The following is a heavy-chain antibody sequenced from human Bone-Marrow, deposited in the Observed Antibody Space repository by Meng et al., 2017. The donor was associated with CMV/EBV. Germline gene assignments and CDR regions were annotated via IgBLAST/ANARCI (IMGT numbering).Heavy chain of an antibody. CDR1: GYTFTGHY. D-gene: IGHD1-14*01. CDR3: ARAYHLYNQVLRFDP. J-gene: IGHJ5*02. V-gene: IGHV1-2*02. Sequence: ASVKVSCKASGYTFTGHYIHWIRQAPGQGLEWMGWINPNSGGTNYAQKFQGRVTMTGDTSTNSAYMELSSLRSEDTAVYYCARAYHLYNQVLRFDPWGQGALVTVSS. CDR2: INPNSGGT.